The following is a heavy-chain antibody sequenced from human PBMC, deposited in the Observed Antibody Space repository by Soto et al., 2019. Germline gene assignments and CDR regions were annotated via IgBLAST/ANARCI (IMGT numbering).Heavy chain of an antibody. CDR3: ARGREYRAWYYYDSSGYGY. D-gene: IGHD3-22*01. CDR2: INHSGST. Sequence: QVQLQQWGAGLLKPSEPLSLTCAVYGGSFSGYYWSWIRQPPGKGLEWIGEINHSGSTNYNPSLKSRVTISLYTSKHQFALKLSCVTASDTDVYYLARGREYRAWYYYDSSGYGYWGPGTLVNVSS. CDR1: GGSFSGYY. J-gene: IGHJ4*02. V-gene: IGHV4-34*01.